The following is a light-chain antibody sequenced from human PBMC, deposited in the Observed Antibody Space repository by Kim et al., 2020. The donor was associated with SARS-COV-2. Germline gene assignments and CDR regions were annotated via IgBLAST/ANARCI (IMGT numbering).Light chain of an antibody. CDR3: QAWDNTWV. Sequence: SYELTQPPSVSVSPGQTVTITCSGDKLGEKYSSWYQQQPGQAPVLVIYQDTKRPSGIPERFAGSNSGNTATLTISGAQAMDEADYYCQAWDNTWVFVGGTQLTVL. V-gene: IGLV3-1*01. J-gene: IGLJ3*02. CDR1: KLGEKY. CDR2: QDT.